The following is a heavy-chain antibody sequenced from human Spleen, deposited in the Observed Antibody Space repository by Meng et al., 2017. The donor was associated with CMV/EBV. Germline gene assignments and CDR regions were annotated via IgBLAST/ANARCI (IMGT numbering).Heavy chain of an antibody. D-gene: IGHD3-22*01. CDR2: IKQDGSEK. V-gene: IGHV3-7*01. J-gene: IGHJ6*02. CDR3: ARMRRYYYDSSGYYSFPKGYYYYGMDV. CDR1: GFTFSSYW. Sequence: GESLKISCAASGFTFSSYWMSWVRQAPGKGLEWVANIKQDGSEKYYVDSVKGRFTISRDNAKNSLYLQMNSLRAEDTAVYYCARMRRYYYDSSGYYSFPKGYYYYGMDVWGQGTTVTVSS.